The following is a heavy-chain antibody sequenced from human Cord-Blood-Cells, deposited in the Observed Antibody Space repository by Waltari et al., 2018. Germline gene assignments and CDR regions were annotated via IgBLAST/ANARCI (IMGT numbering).Heavy chain of an antibody. D-gene: IGHD3-9*01. CDR2: INHSGST. Sequence: QVQLQQWGAGLLKPSETLSLTCAVYGGSFSGYYWTWIRQPPGKGLAWIGEINHSGSTNYNPSLKSRVTISVDTSKNQFSLKLSSVTAADTAVYYCARGLTYYDILTGSNWFDPWGQGTLVTVSS. J-gene: IGHJ5*02. CDR1: GGSFSGYY. CDR3: ARGLTYYDILTGSNWFDP. V-gene: IGHV4-34*01.